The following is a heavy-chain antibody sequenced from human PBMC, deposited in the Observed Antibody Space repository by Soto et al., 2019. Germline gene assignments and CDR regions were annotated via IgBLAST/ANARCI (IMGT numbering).Heavy chain of an antibody. CDR3: ARERGVVEGDY. J-gene: IGHJ4*02. D-gene: IGHD3-22*01. Sequence: QVQLVQSGAEVKKPGASVKVSCRASGYTFCTYGISWVRQAPGQGLEWVAWISTHNGNTDYAQKLQGRVTLTTDTSTSTAYMELRSLRSDDTAVYYCARERGVVEGDYWGQGTLVTVSS. CDR1: GYTFCTYG. CDR2: ISTHNGNT. V-gene: IGHV1-18*01.